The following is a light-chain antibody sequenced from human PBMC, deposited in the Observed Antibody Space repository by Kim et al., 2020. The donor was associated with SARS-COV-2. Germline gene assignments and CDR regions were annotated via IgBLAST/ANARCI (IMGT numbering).Light chain of an antibody. J-gene: IGKJ4*01. Sequence: DIQMTQSPSSLSASVGDRVTITCRASQSISSHLNWYQQKPGRAPNLLIYAASSLQSGVPSRFSGSGSGTDFTLTISSLQPDDFATYYCQQSYSTPVTFGGGTKVDIK. CDR2: AAS. CDR3: QQSYSTPVT. V-gene: IGKV1-39*01. CDR1: QSISSH.